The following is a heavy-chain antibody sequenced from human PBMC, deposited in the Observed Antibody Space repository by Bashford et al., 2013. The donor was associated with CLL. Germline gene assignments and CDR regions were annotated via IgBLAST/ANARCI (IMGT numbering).Heavy chain of an antibody. CDR3: ARGIYDDSGYLVDY. CDR1: GGTLSHYG. D-gene: IGHD3-22*01. V-gene: IGHV1-69*13. CDR2: LIPLFGAP. Sequence: SVKVSCKASGGTLSHYGISWVRQAPGQGLEWMGGLIPLFGAPNYALKFQGRVTITADESTSTAYMELSSLRSEDTAVYFCARGIYDDSGYLVDYWGQGTLVTVSS. J-gene: IGHJ4*02.